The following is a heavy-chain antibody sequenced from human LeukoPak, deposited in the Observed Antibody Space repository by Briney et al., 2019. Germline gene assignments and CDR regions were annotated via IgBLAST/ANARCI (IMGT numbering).Heavy chain of an antibody. Sequence: PGGSLRLSCSASGFTFTDYSMSWVRQAPGKGLEWVSIISSVSTYIYYADSVKGRFTISRDNAKNSLHLQMTSLRSEDTAVYFCAREGVTRDFYYYMDVWGKGTTVTVSS. V-gene: IGHV3-21*01. CDR1: GFTFTDYS. D-gene: IGHD2-2*01. CDR2: ISSVSTYI. CDR3: AREGVTRDFYYYMDV. J-gene: IGHJ6*03.